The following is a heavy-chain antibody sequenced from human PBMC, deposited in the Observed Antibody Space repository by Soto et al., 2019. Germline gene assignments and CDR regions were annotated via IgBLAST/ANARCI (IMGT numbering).Heavy chain of an antibody. CDR2: INPNSGNI. D-gene: IGHD3-10*01. Sequence: APVKVSCKASWNTFPSYDINWVRQATGHGLEWMGWINPNSGNIGYAQKFQGRVTMTRDTAIRTAYMEVSRLRSDDTAVYYCARGRASGSYYLLDYWGQGTLVTVSS. CDR3: ARGRASGSYYLLDY. CDR1: WNTFPSYD. V-gene: IGHV1-8*01. J-gene: IGHJ4*02.